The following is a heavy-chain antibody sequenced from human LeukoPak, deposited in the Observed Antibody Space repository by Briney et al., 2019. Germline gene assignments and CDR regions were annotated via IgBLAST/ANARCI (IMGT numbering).Heavy chain of an antibody. Sequence: PGRSLRLSCAASGFTFSSYGMHWVRQAPGKGLEWVAVISYDGSNKYYADSVRGRFTISRDNSKNTLYLQMNSLRAEDTAVYYCAKDHYGDQNYWGQGTLVTVSS. CDR2: ISYDGSNK. D-gene: IGHD4-17*01. CDR1: GFTFSSYG. CDR3: AKDHYGDQNY. J-gene: IGHJ4*02. V-gene: IGHV3-30*18.